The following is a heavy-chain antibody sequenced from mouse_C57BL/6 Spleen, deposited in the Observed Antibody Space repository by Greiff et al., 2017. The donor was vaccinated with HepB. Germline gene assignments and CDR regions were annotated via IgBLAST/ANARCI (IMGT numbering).Heavy chain of an antibody. CDR2: ISYDGSN. CDR1: GYSITSGYY. J-gene: IGHJ4*01. CDR3: ARPYGNYLYAMDY. D-gene: IGHD2-1*01. Sequence: EVQRVESGPGLVKPSQSLSLTCSVTGYSITSGYYWNWIRQFPGNQLEWMGYISYDGSNNYNPSLKNRISITRDTSKNQFFLKLNSVTTEDTATYYCARPYGNYLYAMDYWGQGTSVTVSS. V-gene: IGHV3-6*01.